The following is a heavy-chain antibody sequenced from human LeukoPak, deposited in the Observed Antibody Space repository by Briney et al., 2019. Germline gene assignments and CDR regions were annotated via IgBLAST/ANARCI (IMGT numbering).Heavy chain of an antibody. D-gene: IGHD3-3*01. CDR1: GFTFNSYA. CDR2: IRGPGDDT. Sequence: PGGSLRLSCAVSGFTFNSYAMTWVRQAPGKGLEWVSAIRGPGDDTFYADSVKGRFTISRDNSKNTLYLQMNSLRAEDTALYYCAKDGGGSLEWLPPMDVWGQGTTATVSS. J-gene: IGHJ6*02. V-gene: IGHV3-23*01. CDR3: AKDGGGSLEWLPPMDV.